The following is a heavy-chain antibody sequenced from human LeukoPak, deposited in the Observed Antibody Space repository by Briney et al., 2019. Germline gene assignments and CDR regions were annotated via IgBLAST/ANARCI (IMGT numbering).Heavy chain of an antibody. Sequence: ASVKGSCNSSGYIFTGYYIHWVRQASGQGLEWMGWINPNSGGTNYARKFQGRVTMTRDTSITTAYMELSRLRSDDTAVYYCATEPLLTGYYWPYYFDCWGQGTLLTVYS. CDR3: ATEPLLTGYYWPYYFDC. D-gene: IGHD3-9*01. CDR1: GYIFTGYY. V-gene: IGHV1-2*02. CDR2: INPNSGGT. J-gene: IGHJ4*02.